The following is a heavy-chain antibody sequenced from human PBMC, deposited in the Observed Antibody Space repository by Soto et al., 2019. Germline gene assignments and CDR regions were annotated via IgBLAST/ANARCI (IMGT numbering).Heavy chain of an antibody. D-gene: IGHD4-17*01. CDR2: ITDTGGDR. V-gene: IGHV3-23*01. CDR1: GATFRSRA. J-gene: IGHJ3*02. CDR3: AKDPNGDYVGGFEM. Sequence: EEQLLESGGDLVQPGGSLRLSCIASGATFRSRAMSWVRQAPGEGLEWVSVITDTGGDRKYADSVRGRFTISRDNSRDTLHLQMNSLRVADTAVYYCAKDPNGDYVGGFEMWGQGTMITVSS.